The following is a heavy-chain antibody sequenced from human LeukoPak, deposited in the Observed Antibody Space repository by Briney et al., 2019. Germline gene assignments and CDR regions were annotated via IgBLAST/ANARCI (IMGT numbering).Heavy chain of an antibody. D-gene: IGHD3-10*01. V-gene: IGHV3-23*01. CDR3: ARTMGRGPGGHFDY. CDR1: GFSFSSNT. J-gene: IGHJ4*02. Sequence: GGSLRLSCAGSGFSFSSNTMSWVRQAPGRGLEWVSAISNNGGRTDCADSVRGRFTISRDNAKNSLFLQMNSLRVEDTAVYYCARTMGRGPGGHFDYWGQGTLVTVSS. CDR2: ISNNGGRT.